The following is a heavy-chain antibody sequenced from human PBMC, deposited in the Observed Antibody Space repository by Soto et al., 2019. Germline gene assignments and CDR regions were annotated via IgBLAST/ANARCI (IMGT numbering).Heavy chain of an antibody. V-gene: IGHV3-9*01. D-gene: IGHD4-4*01. J-gene: IGHJ6*02. CDR2: ISWNSGSI. Sequence: LRLSCAASGFTFDDYAMHWVRQAPGKGLEWVSGISWNSGSIGYADSVKGRFTISRDNAKNSLYLQMNSLRAEDTALYYCAKAYSNPAYYYGMDVWGQGTTVTVSS. CDR1: GFTFDDYA. CDR3: AKAYSNPAYYYGMDV.